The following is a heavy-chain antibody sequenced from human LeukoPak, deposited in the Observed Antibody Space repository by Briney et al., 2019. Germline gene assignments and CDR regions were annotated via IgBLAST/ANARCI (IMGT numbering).Heavy chain of an antibody. V-gene: IGHV3-33*01. CDR3: VRDQYGAGTVGWFDP. CDR1: GLIFRDYG. D-gene: IGHD3-10*01. Sequence: SGGSLRLSCAASGLIFRDYGMHWVRQAPGKGLEWVALIWNHGGKAYYADSVKGRFTISRDNSGDTLYLQMIGLRVEDTAVYFCVRDQYGAGTVGWFDPWGQGTLVTVSS. CDR2: IWNHGGKA. J-gene: IGHJ5*02.